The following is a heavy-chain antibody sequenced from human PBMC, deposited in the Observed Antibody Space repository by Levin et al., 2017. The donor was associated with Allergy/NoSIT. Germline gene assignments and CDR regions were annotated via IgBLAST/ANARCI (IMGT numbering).Heavy chain of an antibody. CDR1: GFTFSSYS. D-gene: IGHD4-17*01. CDR3: AREGTSPDYGDYDPYYYYGMDV. V-gene: IGHV3-21*01. CDR2: ISSSSSYI. J-gene: IGHJ6*02. Sequence: LSLTCAASGFTFSSYSMNWVRQAPGKGLEWVSSISSSSSYIYYADSVKGRFTISRDNAKNSLYLQMNSLRAEDTAVYYCAREGTSPDYGDYDPYYYYGMDVWGQGTTVTVSS.